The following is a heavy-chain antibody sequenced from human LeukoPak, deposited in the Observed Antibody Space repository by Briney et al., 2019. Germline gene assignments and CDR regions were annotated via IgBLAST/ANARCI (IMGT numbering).Heavy chain of an antibody. J-gene: IGHJ4*02. CDR3: ESGYSSGWYAVY. Sequence: PSETLSLTCTVSGGSISSSSYYWGWIRQPPGKGLEWIGSIYYSGSTYYNPSLKSRVTISVDTSKNQFSLKLSSVTAADTAVYYCESGYSSGWYAVYWDQGTLVTVSS. CDR1: GGSISSSSYY. CDR2: IYYSGST. D-gene: IGHD6-19*01. V-gene: IGHV4-39*01.